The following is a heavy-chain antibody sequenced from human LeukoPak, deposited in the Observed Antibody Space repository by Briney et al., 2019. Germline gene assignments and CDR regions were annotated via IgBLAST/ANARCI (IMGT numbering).Heavy chain of an antibody. CDR1: GFTFNTYS. D-gene: IGHD6-6*01. V-gene: IGHV3-21*01. CDR3: ARDDRDISSYRFDY. Sequence: TGGSLRLSCAASGFTFNTYSMNWVRQAPGKGLEWVSSISSNSRDIYYADSVKGRFTISSDNAKNSLHLQMNSLRAEDTAVYYCARDDRDISSYRFDYWGRGILVTVSS. CDR2: ISSNSRDI. J-gene: IGHJ4*01.